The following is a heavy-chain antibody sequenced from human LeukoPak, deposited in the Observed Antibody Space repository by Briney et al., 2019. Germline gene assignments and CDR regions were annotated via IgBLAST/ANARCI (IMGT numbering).Heavy chain of an antibody. V-gene: IGHV3-23*01. CDR3: ARGPSGYHNT. CDR1: GFTFSSYG. Sequence: GGSLRLSCAASGFTFSSYGMNWVRQAPGKGLEWVSTISGSGGSTYYADSVKGRFIISRDNSKNTLYLQMNSLRAEDTAVYYCARGPSGYHNTGGQGTLVTVSS. J-gene: IGHJ4*02. D-gene: IGHD5-12*01. CDR2: ISGSGGST.